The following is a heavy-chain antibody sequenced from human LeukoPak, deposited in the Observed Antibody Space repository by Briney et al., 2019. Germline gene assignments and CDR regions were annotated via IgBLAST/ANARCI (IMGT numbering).Heavy chain of an antibody. D-gene: IGHD6-13*01. V-gene: IGHV3-11*06. CDR1: GFTFSDYY. CDR3: ARDMLSSRSWGVMDV. CDR2: ISSSRSYT. J-gene: IGHJ6*04. Sequence: GGSLRLSCAASGFTFSDYYMSWIRQAPGQGLDWVSYISSSRSYTNYADSDKGRLTLSRDNAKHSLYLQMSSLRAEDTAVYYCARDMLSSRSWGVMDVWGKGPTVSVST.